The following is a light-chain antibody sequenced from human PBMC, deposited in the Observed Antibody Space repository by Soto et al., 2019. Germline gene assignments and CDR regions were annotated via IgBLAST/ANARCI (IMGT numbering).Light chain of an antibody. CDR2: EVT. CDR3: NSYTTLSNRV. V-gene: IGLV2-14*01. Sequence: QSALTQPPSASGSPGQSVTISCTGTSSDVGKYDYVSWFQHHPGKAPKLLIYEVTNRPSGVSNRFSGSKSGNTASLTISGLQAEDEANYYCNSYTTLSNRVFGTGTKVTVL. J-gene: IGLJ1*01. CDR1: SSDVGKYDY.